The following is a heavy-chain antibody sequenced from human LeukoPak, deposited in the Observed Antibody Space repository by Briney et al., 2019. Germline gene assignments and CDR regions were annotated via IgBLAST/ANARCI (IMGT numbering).Heavy chain of an antibody. CDR1: GYTLTGYY. CDR2: INPNSGGT. D-gene: IGHD1-26*01. J-gene: IGHJ3*02. V-gene: IGHV1-2*04. Sequence: ASVKVSCKASGYTLTGYYIHWVRQAPGQGVEWMGWINPNSGGTNYAQKFQGWVTMTRDTSISTAYMELSRLRSDDTAVYYCARSMWELQAFDIWGQGTMVTVSS. CDR3: ARSMWELQAFDI.